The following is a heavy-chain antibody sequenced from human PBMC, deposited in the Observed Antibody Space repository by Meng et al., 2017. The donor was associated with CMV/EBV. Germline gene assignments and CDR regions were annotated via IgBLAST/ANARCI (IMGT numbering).Heavy chain of an antibody. CDR1: GGSISSYY. CDR3: ARDLMNCSSTSCANWFDP. Sequence: VQLQEAGPGLVKPSETLPLTCTFSGGSISSYYWSWIRQPAGKGLEWIGRIYTSGSTNYNPSLKSRVTMSVDTSKNQFSLKLSSVTAADTAVYYCARDLMNCSSTSCANWFDPWGQGTLVTVSS. V-gene: IGHV4-4*07. J-gene: IGHJ5*02. CDR2: IYTSGST. D-gene: IGHD2-2*01.